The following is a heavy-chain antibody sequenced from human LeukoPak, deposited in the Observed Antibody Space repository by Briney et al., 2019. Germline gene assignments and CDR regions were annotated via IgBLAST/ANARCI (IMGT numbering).Heavy chain of an antibody. Sequence: QAGGSLRLSCAASGFTFSSYGMHWVRQAPGKGLEWVAFIRYDGSNKYYADSVKGRFTISRDNSKNTLYLQMKSLRAEGTAVYYCAKGGGYEAQYYYYYLDVWGKGTTVTISS. CDR1: GFTFSSYG. CDR2: IRYDGSNK. D-gene: IGHD5-12*01. CDR3: AKGGGYEAQYYYYYLDV. V-gene: IGHV3-30*02. J-gene: IGHJ6*03.